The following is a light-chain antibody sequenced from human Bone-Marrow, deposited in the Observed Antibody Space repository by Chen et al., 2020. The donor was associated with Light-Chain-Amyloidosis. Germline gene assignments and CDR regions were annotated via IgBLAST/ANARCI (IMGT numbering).Light chain of an antibody. J-gene: IGLJ3*02. CDR1: SSDVGSYNL. V-gene: IGLV2-23*02. CDR3: CSYAGSSTLV. CDR2: EVN. Sequence: SALTQPASVSGSPGQSITISCTGTSSDVGSYNLVSWYQQHPGKAPKFMIYEVNKRPSGVSNRFSGSKSGNTASLTISGLQAEDEADYYCCSYAGSSTLVFGGGTKVTVL.